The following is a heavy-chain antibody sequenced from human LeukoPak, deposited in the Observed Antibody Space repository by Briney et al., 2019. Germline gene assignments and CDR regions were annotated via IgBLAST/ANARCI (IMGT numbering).Heavy chain of an antibody. V-gene: IGHV3-30-3*01. J-gene: IGHJ4*02. CDR3: ASEGRPV. Sequence: PGRSLRLSCVASGFTFNSYAMHWVRQAPGKGLEWVAVISYDGSNKYYADSVKGRFTISRDNSKNTLYMQMNSLRVEDTAVYYCASEGRPVWGQGTLVTVSS. CDR1: GFTFNSYA. CDR2: ISYDGSNK.